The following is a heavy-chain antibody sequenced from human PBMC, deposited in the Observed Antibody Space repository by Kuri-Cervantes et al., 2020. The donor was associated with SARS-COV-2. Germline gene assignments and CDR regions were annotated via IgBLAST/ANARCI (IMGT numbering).Heavy chain of an antibody. Sequence: ASVKVSCKASGYTFTSYGISWVRQAPGQGLEWMGWINLNSGGTNYAQKFQGRVTMTRDTSISTAYMELSRLRSDDTAVYYCARDRDDAFDIWGQGTMVTVSS. CDR1: GYTFTSYG. CDR3: ARDRDDAFDI. V-gene: IGHV1-2*02. CDR2: INLNSGGT. J-gene: IGHJ3*02.